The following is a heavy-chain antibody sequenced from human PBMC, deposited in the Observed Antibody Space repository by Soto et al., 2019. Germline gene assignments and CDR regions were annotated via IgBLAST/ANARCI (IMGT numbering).Heavy chain of an antibody. Sequence: EVQLVESGGGLVQPGGSLRLSCAASGFTFSDHYMDWVRQSPGKGLEWVGRARNKANGYTTEYAASVKGRFTISRDDSKNSVYLQMNSLKTEDTAVYYCTRMTTVTPDFDYWGQGTLVTVSS. V-gene: IGHV3-72*01. CDR2: ARNKANGYTT. CDR3: TRMTTVTPDFDY. D-gene: IGHD4-17*01. CDR1: GFTFSDHY. J-gene: IGHJ4*02.